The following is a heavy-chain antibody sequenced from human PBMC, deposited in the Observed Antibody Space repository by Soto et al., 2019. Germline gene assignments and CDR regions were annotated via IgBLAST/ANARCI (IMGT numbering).Heavy chain of an antibody. CDR3: ARVGMKNYDFWSGYLDH. J-gene: IGHJ4*02. CDR1: GYTFISYG. Sequence: QVQLVQSGGEVKKPGASVKVSCKASGYTFISYGITWVRQAPGQGLEWMGWTHAYNGNTNYAQNLQGRVTMTTDTATSTASIELRSLRSDDTAVYFCARVGMKNYDFWSGYLDHWGQGTLITVSS. D-gene: IGHD3-3*01. CDR2: THAYNGNT. V-gene: IGHV1-18*04.